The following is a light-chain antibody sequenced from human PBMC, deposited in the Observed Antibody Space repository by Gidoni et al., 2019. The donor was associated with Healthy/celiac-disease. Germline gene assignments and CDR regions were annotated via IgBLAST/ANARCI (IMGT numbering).Light chain of an antibody. V-gene: IGKV3-15*01. CDR2: GAS. J-gene: IGKJ4*01. CDR3: QQYNNWPLT. CDR1: QSVSSN. Sequence: EIVVTQSPATLSVSPGERATFSCRASQSVSSNLAWYQQNPGQAPRLLIYGASTRATGIPARFSGSGSGTEFTLTISSLQSEDFAVYYCQQYNNWPLTFGGGTKVEIK.